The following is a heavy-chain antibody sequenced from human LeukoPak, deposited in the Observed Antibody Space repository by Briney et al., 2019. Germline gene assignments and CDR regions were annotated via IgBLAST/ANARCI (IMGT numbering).Heavy chain of an antibody. J-gene: IGHJ3*02. CDR2: ISYDGSNK. CDR3: ARCRSTSCYTQGPLDI. CDR1: GFTFSNYA. D-gene: IGHD2-2*02. Sequence: GRSLRLSCAASGFTFSNYAMHWVRQAPGKGLEWVAVISYDGSNKYYADSVKGRLTISRDNSKNTLYLQMNSLRAEDTAVYYCARCRSTSCYTQGPLDIWGQGTMVTVSS. V-gene: IGHV3-30-3*01.